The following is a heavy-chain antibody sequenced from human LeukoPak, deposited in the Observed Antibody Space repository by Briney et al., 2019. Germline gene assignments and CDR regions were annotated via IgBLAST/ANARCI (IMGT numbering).Heavy chain of an antibody. V-gene: IGHV5-51*01. CDR2: IYPGDSDT. D-gene: IGHD6-19*01. CDR3: ARPAVAQGSSWFDP. Sequence: GESLKISCKGSGYSFTSYWIGWVRQMPGKGLEWMGIIYPGDSDTRYSPSCQGQVTISADKSINTAYLQWSSLKASDTAMYYCARPAVAQGSSWFDPWGQGTLVTVSS. CDR1: GYSFTSYW. J-gene: IGHJ5*02.